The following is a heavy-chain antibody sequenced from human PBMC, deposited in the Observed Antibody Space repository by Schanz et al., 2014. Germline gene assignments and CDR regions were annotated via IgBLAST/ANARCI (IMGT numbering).Heavy chain of an antibody. CDR1: GYTYIAYD. CDR2: IGPDSGST. D-gene: IGHD6-6*01. CDR3: ARAGQDFEYSSLSPIWYFDL. J-gene: IGHJ2*01. Sequence: QVQLVQSGAEVKPPGASVRVSCKASGYTYIAYDMHWVRQAPGQGLEWMGRIGPDSGSTTYAQKFQGRVTVTRDTSISTAYMELWRLGSEDTAMYYCARAGQDFEYSSLSPIWYFDLWGRGTLVTVSS. V-gene: IGHV1-2*06.